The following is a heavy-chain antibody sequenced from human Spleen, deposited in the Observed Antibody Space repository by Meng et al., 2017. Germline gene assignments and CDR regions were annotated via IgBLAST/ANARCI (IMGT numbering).Heavy chain of an antibody. Sequence: QLPESGPGLVEPPGTLSVTCAVSGGSINSRNWWRWVRTPPGKGPEWIGESYHSRSTNYNPSLKSRVTISGDKSKNQFSLSLSSVTAADTAVYYCARAEGNWNFVYWGQGTLVTVSS. CDR1: GGSINSRNW. J-gene: IGHJ4*02. CDR3: ARAEGNWNFVY. CDR2: SYHSRST. V-gene: IGHV4-4*03. D-gene: IGHD1-20*01.